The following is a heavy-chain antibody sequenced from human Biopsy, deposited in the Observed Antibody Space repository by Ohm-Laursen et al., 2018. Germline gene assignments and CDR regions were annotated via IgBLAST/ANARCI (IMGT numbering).Heavy chain of an antibody. V-gene: IGHV1-2*02. CDR1: GFSFTGYY. D-gene: IGHD6-19*01. CDR3: ALQSVAQMKNFDY. J-gene: IGHJ4*02. CDR2: ISPKSGDT. Sequence: VASVKVSCKASGFSFTGYYIHWVRQAPGQGLEWMGWISPKSGDTNYAHKFQGNITMTRDTSMSTAYMEMSRLRCDDKAVYYCALQSVAQMKNFDYWGQGTPVTVSS.